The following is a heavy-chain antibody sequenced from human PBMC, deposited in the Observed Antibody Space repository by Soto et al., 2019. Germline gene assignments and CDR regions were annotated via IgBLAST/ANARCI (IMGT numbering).Heavy chain of an antibody. V-gene: IGHV1-2*04. D-gene: IGHD2-15*01. CDR3: ALSGGSCYGPCNWSDP. CDR1: GYTFTGYY. J-gene: IGHJ5*02. CDR2: INPNSGGT. Sequence: ASVKVSCKASGYTFTGYYMHWVRQAPGQGLEWMGWINPNSGGTNYAQKFQGWVTMTRDTSISTAYMELSRLRSDDTAVYYCALSGGSCYGPCNWSDPWGQGTLVTVS.